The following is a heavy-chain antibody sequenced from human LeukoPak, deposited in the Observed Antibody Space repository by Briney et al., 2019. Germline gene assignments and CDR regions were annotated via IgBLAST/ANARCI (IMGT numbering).Heavy chain of an antibody. CDR3: GRIAGGGSYSAVDY. J-gene: IGHJ4*02. Sequence: SETLSLTCSVSGRPINNYYWTWLPQPPGKGLEGLGYISYSGSTNYNPSVNSRLTISVDRYKNLFSVKLNSVTAGDTAVYYCGRIAGGGSYSAVDYWGQGTLVTVSS. D-gene: IGHD1-26*01. CDR2: ISYSGST. CDR1: GRPINNYY. V-gene: IGHV4-59*01.